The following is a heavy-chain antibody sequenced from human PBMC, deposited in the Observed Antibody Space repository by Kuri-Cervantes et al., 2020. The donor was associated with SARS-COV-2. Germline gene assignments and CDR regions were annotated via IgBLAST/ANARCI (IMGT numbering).Heavy chain of an antibody. CDR3: ATMVRGVPRMDV. J-gene: IGHJ6*02. D-gene: IGHD3-10*01. Sequence: SEPLSLTCAVYGGSFSGYYWSWIRQPPGKGLEWIGYIYYSGSTNYNPSLKSRVTISVDTSKNQFSLKLSSVTAADTAVYYCATMVRGVPRMDVWGQGTTVTVSS. V-gene: IGHV4-59*01. CDR1: GGSFSGYY. CDR2: IYYSGST.